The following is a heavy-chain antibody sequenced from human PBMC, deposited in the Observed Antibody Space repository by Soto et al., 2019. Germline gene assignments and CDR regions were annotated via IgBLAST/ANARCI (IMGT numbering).Heavy chain of an antibody. CDR1: GFTFSSYW. CDR2: IKQDGSEK. J-gene: IGHJ4*02. D-gene: IGHD6-6*01. V-gene: IGHV3-7*01. Sequence: GSLRLSCAASGFTFSSYWMSWVRQAPGKGLEWVANIKQDGSEKYYVDSVKGRFTISRDNAKNSLYLQMNSLRAEDTAVYYCAREALYSSSYFASWGQETLVTVS. CDR3: AREALYSSSYFAS.